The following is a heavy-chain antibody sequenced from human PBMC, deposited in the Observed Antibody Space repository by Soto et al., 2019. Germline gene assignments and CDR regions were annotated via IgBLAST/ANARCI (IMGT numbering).Heavy chain of an antibody. Sequence: SETLSLTCAVSGYSISSGYYWGWIRQPPGKGLEWIGSIYHSGSTYYNPSLKSRVTISVDTSKNQFSLKLSSVTAADTAVYYCARVKGPYSSGWYGWFDPWGQGTLVTV. CDR3: ARVKGPYSSGWYGWFDP. CDR2: IYHSGST. D-gene: IGHD6-19*01. V-gene: IGHV4-38-2*01. J-gene: IGHJ5*02. CDR1: GYSISSGYY.